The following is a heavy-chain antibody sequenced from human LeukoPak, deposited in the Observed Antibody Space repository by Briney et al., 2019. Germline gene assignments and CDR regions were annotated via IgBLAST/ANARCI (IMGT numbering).Heavy chain of an antibody. CDR2: INPNSGGT. CDR1: GYTFTDYY. Sequence: ASVKVSCKASGYTFTDYYMHWVRQAPGQGLEWMGWINPNSGGTNYAQKFQGRVTMTRDTSISTAYMELSRLRSDDTAVYYCARGTGYSHENAFDIWGQGTMVTVSS. CDR3: ARGTGYSHENAFDI. D-gene: IGHD5-18*01. J-gene: IGHJ3*02. V-gene: IGHV1-2*02.